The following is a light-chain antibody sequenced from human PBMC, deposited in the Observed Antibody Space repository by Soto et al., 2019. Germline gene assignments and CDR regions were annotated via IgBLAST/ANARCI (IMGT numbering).Light chain of an antibody. CDR3: QQRINAPWT. V-gene: IGKV3-11*01. J-gene: IGKJ1*01. CDR2: DAS. Sequence: EIVLTQSPATLSLSPGERATLSCRASQSVNNYLVRYQQKPGQAPRALIYDASNRATGIPARFSGSGSGTDFTLTISGLEPEDFAVYYCQQRINAPWTFGQGTKVEIK. CDR1: QSVNNY.